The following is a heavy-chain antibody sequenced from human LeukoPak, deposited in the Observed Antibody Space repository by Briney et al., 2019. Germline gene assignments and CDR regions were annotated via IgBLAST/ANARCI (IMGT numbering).Heavy chain of an antibody. CDR1: GFTFDDYG. D-gene: IGHD6-13*01. Sequence: PGGSLRLSCAASGFTFDDYGMSWVRQAPGKGLEWVSYISSSGSTIYYADSVKGRFTISRDNAKNSLYLQMNSLRAEDTAVYYCARDLAAAGIFDYWGQGTLVTVSS. CDR3: ARDLAAAGIFDY. CDR2: ISSSGSTI. V-gene: IGHV3-11*01. J-gene: IGHJ4*02.